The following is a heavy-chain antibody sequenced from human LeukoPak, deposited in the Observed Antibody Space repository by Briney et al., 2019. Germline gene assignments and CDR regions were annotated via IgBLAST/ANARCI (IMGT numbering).Heavy chain of an antibody. Sequence: GASVKVSCKASGYTFSDYYIHWVRQAPGQGLEWMGWINPKSGVTKYGQEFQGRVTLTRDTSISTAYMEVRRLRYDDTAVYYCVRDQRNQWLVNNWFDPWGQGTLVTVSS. J-gene: IGHJ5*02. D-gene: IGHD6-19*01. V-gene: IGHV1-2*02. CDR3: VRDQRNQWLVNNWFDP. CDR2: INPKSGVT. CDR1: GYTFSDYY.